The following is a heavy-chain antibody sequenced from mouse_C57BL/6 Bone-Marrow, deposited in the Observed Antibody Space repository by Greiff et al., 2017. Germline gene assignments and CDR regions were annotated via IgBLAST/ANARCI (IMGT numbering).Heavy chain of an antibody. J-gene: IGHJ4*01. V-gene: IGHV5-6*01. CDR2: ISSGGSYT. CDR3: ERQDFYYSNYVGAMDY. CDR1: GFTFSSYG. D-gene: IGHD2-5*01. Sequence: EVKLVESGGDLVKPGGSLKLSCAASGFTFSSYGMSWVRQTPDKRLEWVATISSGGSYTYYPDSVKGRFTISRDNAKNTLYLQMSSLKSEDTAMYYCERQDFYYSNYVGAMDYWGQGTSVTVSS.